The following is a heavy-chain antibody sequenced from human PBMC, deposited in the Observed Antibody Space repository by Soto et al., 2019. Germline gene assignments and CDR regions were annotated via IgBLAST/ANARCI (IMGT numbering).Heavy chain of an antibody. CDR3: ARVDTMVRGVIKVLYYGMDV. V-gene: IGHV1-3*01. D-gene: IGHD3-10*01. Sequence: ASVKVSCKASGYTFTSYAMHWVRQAPGQRLEWMGWINAGNGNTKYSQKFQGRVTITRDTSASTAYMELSSLRSEDTAVYYCARVDTMVRGVIKVLYYGMDVWGQGTTVTVSS. CDR2: INAGNGNT. CDR1: GYTFTSYA. J-gene: IGHJ6*02.